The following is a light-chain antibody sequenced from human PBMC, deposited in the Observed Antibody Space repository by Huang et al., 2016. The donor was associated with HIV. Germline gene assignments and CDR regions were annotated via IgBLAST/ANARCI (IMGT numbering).Light chain of an antibody. Sequence: EIVLTQSPATLSLSPGERATLSCRASQSVSSYLAWYQQNPGQAPRLLIDDASNRATGLPARFSGSGAGTDFTLTISSLEPEDFAGYYCQQRSNSFLTFGGGTKVEIK. J-gene: IGKJ4*01. CDR1: QSVSSY. V-gene: IGKV3-11*01. CDR3: QQRSNSFLT. CDR2: DAS.